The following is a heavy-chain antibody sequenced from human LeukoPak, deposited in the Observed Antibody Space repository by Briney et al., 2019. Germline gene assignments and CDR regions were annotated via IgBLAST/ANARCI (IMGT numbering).Heavy chain of an antibody. D-gene: IGHD1-26*01. CDR2: ISWNSGSI. J-gene: IGHJ6*03. CDR1: GFTFDDYA. CDR3: ARDPSGSYPYYYYYYYMDV. V-gene: IGHV3-9*01. Sequence: GGSLRLSCAASGFTFDDYAMHWVRQAPGKGLEWVSGISWNSGSIGYADSVKGRFTISRDNAKNSLYLQMNTLRAEDTAVYYCARDPSGSYPYYYYYYYMDVWGKGTTVTVSS.